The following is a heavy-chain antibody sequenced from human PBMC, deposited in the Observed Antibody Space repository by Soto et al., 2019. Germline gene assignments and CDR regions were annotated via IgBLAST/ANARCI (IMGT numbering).Heavy chain of an antibody. D-gene: IGHD5-12*01. Sequence: SGPTLVNPTQTLTLTCTLSGFSLITSGEGVGWIRQPPGKALEWLALISWNDVKRYNPSLKTRLTVTKVRSRDQVVLTMTNMDPVDTATYYCAHRRDVDIIAFDIWGQGTMVTVSS. V-gene: IGHV2-5*01. CDR2: ISWNDVK. J-gene: IGHJ3*02. CDR3: AHRRDVDIIAFDI. CDR1: GFSLITSGEG.